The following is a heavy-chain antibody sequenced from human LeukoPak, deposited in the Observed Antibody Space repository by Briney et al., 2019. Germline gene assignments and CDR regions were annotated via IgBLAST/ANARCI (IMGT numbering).Heavy chain of an antibody. CDR1: GGSISSYY. V-gene: IGHV4-4*07. J-gene: IGHJ5*02. Sequence: SETLSLTCTVSGGSISSYYWSWIRQPAGKGLEWIGRIYTSGSTNYKPSLKSRVTISVDTSKNQFSLKLNSVTAADTAVYYCARGGYYGSGNDFRFDPWGQGTLVTVSS. CDR3: ARGGYYGSGNDFRFDP. CDR2: IYTSGST. D-gene: IGHD3-10*01.